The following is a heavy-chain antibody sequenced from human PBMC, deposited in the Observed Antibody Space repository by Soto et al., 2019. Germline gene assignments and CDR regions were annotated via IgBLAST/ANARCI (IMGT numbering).Heavy chain of an antibody. Sequence: QVQLQESGPGLVKPSETLSLTCTVSGGSISSGYWSWIRQPPGKGLEWIGYIYYSDSINYNPSLKSRVIISVDTSKNQFSLSLNSVTAADTAVYYCARAYYDASCYGLDPWGQGTLITVSS. CDR1: GGSISSGY. J-gene: IGHJ5*02. CDR2: IYYSDSI. D-gene: IGHD3-22*01. V-gene: IGHV4-59*01. CDR3: ARAYYDASCYGLDP.